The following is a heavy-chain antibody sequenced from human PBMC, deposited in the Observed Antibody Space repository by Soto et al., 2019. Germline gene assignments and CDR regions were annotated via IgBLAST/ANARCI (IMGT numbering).Heavy chain of an antibody. CDR1: GFTFSSYA. V-gene: IGHV3-23*01. D-gene: IGHD4-17*01. J-gene: IGHJ3*02. CDR2: ISGSGGST. CDR3: ANHGLTTVTTGNDAFDI. Sequence: EVQLLESGGGLVQPGGSLRLSCAASGFTFSSYAMSWVRQAPGKGLEWVSAISGSGGSTYYADSAKGRFTISRDNSKNTLYLQMNSLRAEDTAVYYCANHGLTTVTTGNDAFDIWGQGTMVTVSS.